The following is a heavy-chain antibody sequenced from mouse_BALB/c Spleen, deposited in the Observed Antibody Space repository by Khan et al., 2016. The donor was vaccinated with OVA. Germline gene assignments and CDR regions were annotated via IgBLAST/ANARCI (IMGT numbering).Heavy chain of an antibody. CDR1: GYTFTSYW. V-gene: IGHV1-69*02. Sequence: QVQLQQPGAELVKPGAPVKLSCKASGYTFTSYWIHWVKQRPGRGLEWIGRIDPSASETHYNQKFKDKATLTVDKSSSTAYTQLSSLTSEESAVYYGARGQKGNYFYAMDYWGQGTTVTVSS. CDR3: ARGQKGNYFYAMDY. CDR2: IDPSASET. D-gene: IGHD2-1*01. J-gene: IGHJ4*01.